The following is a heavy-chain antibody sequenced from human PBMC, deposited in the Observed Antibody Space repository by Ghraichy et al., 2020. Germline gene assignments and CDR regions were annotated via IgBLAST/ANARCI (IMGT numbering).Heavy chain of an antibody. CDR3: ARMKRSCVGSSCAYWYLDL. Sequence: GGSLRLSCAASGFAFSSHWIHWVRQAPGKGLVWVSRINSDGISSDFSASVKGRLTISRDNAKNTLFLQMNSLRAEDTAVYYCARMKRSCVGSSCAYWYLDLWGRGTLVTVSS. J-gene: IGHJ2*01. CDR2: INSDGISS. D-gene: IGHD2-2*01. V-gene: IGHV3-74*01. CDR1: GFAFSSHW.